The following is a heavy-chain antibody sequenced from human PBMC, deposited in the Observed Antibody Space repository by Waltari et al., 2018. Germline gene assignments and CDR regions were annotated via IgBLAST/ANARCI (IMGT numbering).Heavy chain of an antibody. CDR3: ARSPPEPTGEIWYFDL. CDR1: GGSISSYY. Sequence: QVQLQESGPGLVKPSETLSLTCTVSGGSISSYYWSWIRQPAGKGLEWIGRIYTSGSTNYNPSLKSRVTMSVDTSKNQFSLKLSSVTAADTAVYYCARSPPEPTGEIWYFDLWGRGTLVTVSS. CDR2: IYTSGST. J-gene: IGHJ2*01. V-gene: IGHV4-4*07. D-gene: IGHD7-27*01.